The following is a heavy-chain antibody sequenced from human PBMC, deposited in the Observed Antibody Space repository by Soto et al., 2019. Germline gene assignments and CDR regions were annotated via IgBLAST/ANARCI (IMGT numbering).Heavy chain of an antibody. CDR2: TYYRTNWHN. CDR1: GDSVSSKSGA. D-gene: IGHD3-10*01. CDR3: PRDRAQYGMDV. Sequence: QLQQSGPRLVKPSQTLSLTCAISGDSVSSKSGAWNWIRQSPSRGLEWLGRTYYRTNWHNDSAVSVRSRIIINPDTSKNHFSLQMHSVTPEDTGVYYCPRDRAQYGMDVWRQGTTVTVSS. V-gene: IGHV6-1*01. J-gene: IGHJ6*02.